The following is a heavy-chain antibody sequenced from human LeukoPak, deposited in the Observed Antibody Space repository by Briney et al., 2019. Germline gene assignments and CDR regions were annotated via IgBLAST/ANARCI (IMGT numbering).Heavy chain of an antibody. CDR3: AKDHYWSIDY. V-gene: IGHV3-74*01. Sequence: GGSLRLSCAASGFDFSSNWMHWVRHAPGQGLVWVSRTKGDGISTNYADSVKGRFTISRDIAKNTLYPQMNSLRAEDTGVYYCAKDHYWSIDYWGRGTLVTVSS. CDR1: GFDFSSNW. D-gene: IGHD3-3*01. J-gene: IGHJ4*02. CDR2: TKGDGIST.